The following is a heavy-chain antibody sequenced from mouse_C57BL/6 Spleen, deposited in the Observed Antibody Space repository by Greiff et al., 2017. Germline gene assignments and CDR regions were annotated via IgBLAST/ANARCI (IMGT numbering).Heavy chain of an antibody. Sequence: EVQLQQSGPELVKPGASVKISCKASGYTFTDYYMNWVKQSHGKSLEWIGDINPNNGGTSYNQKFKGKATLTVDKSSSTAYMELRSLTSEDSAVYYCARMRPSYAMDYWGQGTSVTVSS. CDR2: INPNNGGT. CDR3: ARMRPSYAMDY. V-gene: IGHV1-26*01. CDR1: GYTFTDYY. J-gene: IGHJ4*01. D-gene: IGHD3-3*01.